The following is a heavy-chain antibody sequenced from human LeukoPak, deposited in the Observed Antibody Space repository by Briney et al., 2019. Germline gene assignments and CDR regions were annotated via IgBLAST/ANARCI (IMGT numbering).Heavy chain of an antibody. CDR1: GFTFSSYS. CDR3: AKDGYSSIPGFHFEY. J-gene: IGHJ4*02. CDR2: ISSSSSYI. V-gene: IGHV3-21*04. Sequence: GGSLRLSCAASGFTFSSYSMNWVRQAPGKGLEWVSSISSSSSYIYYADSMKGRFTISRDNSKKTLYLHLNSLRVEDAAVYYCAKDGYSSIPGFHFEYWGQGTPVTVSS. D-gene: IGHD6-13*01.